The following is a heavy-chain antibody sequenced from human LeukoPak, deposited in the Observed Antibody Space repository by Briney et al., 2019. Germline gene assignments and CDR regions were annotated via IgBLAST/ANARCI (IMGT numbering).Heavy chain of an antibody. CDR3: ARVRYRLAETYIDY. CDR2: INPNSGDT. Sequence: ASVKVSCKASGYIFTGYYMHWVRQAPGQGLEWMGWINPNSGDTNYAQKFQGRVTMTRDTSISTAYMELSRLRSDDTAVYYCARVRYRLAETYIDYWGQGTLVTVSS. J-gene: IGHJ4*02. V-gene: IGHV1-2*02. CDR1: GYIFTGYY. D-gene: IGHD3-16*01.